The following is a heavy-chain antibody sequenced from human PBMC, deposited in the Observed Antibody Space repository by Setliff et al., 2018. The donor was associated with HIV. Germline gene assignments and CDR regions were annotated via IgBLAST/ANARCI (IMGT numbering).Heavy chain of an antibody. CDR1: GFGFSDAW. V-gene: IGHV3-7*01. CDR3: ARASSSWYTDYYYMDV. D-gene: IGHD6-13*01. J-gene: IGHJ6*03. CDR2: IKQDGSEK. Sequence: HPGGSLRLSCAASGFGFSDAWMSWVRQVPGKGLEWVANIKQDGSEKYYVDSVKGRFTISRDNAKNSLYLQMNSLRAEDTAVYYCARASSSWYTDYYYMDVWGKGTTVTVSS.